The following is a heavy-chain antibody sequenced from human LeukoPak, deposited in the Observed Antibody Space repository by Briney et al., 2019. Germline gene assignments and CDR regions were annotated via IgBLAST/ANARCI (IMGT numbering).Heavy chain of an antibody. CDR3: ARGGASNKGKCHHFYY. J-gene: IGHJ4*02. CDR2: IYTSGIT. CDR1: GGSISTYY. Sequence: SETLSLTCNVSGGSISTYYWSCIRQPAGKGLEWIGRIYTSGITNYNPSLKSRVTISVDKSKNQFSLKLSSVTAADTAVYYCARGGASNKGKCHHFYYLGQGTLVTVSS. V-gene: IGHV4-4*07. D-gene: IGHD4/OR15-4a*01.